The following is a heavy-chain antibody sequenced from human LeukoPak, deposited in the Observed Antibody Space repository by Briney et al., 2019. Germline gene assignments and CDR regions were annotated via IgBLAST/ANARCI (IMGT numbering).Heavy chain of an antibody. CDR1: GFAFSSYA. V-gene: IGHV3-23*01. D-gene: IGHD3-22*01. J-gene: IGHJ6*02. CDR3: AKYYYDSSGYAYYYGMDV. Sequence: GGSLRLSCAASGFAFSSYAMSWVRQAPGKGLEWVSAISGSGGSTYYADSVKGRFTISRDNSKNTLYLQMNSLRAEDTAVYYCAKYYYDSSGYAYYYGMDVWGQGTTVTVSS. CDR2: ISGSGGST.